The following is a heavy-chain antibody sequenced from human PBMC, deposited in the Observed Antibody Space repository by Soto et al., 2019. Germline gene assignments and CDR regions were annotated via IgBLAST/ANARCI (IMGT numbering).Heavy chain of an antibody. D-gene: IGHD1-1*01. CDR3: AKDASITTTYLAH. CDR2: ISWNSGNI. J-gene: IGHJ4*02. V-gene: IGHV3-9*01. Sequence: GGSLRLSCAASGFTFSNYWMYWVRQAPGKGLEWVSSISWNSGNIHYADSVKGRFTVSRDNAKNSLYLHMSSLRSEDTALYYCAKDASITTTYLAHWGQGTLVTVSS. CDR1: GFTFSNYW.